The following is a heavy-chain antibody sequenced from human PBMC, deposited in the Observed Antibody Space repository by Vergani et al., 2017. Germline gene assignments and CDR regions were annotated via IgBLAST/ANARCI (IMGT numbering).Heavy chain of an antibody. V-gene: IGHV3-30*03. D-gene: IGHD6-13*01. CDR3: AREEYSSSWYPFDYFDY. J-gene: IGHJ4*02. CDR1: GFTFSSYG. Sequence: QVQLVESGGGVVQPGRSLRLSCAASGFTFSSYGMHWVRQAPGKGLEWVAVISYDGSNKYYADSVKGRFTISRDNAKNSLYLQMNSLRAEDTAVYYCAREEYSSSWYPFDYFDYWGQGTLVTVSS. CDR2: ISYDGSNK.